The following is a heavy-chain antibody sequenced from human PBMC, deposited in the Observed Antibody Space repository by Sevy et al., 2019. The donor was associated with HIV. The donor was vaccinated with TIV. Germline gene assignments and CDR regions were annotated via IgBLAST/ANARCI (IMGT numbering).Heavy chain of an antibody. CDR3: VRDDRDGYFEY. J-gene: IGHJ4*02. CDR2: INPDSGGP. V-gene: IGHV1-2*02. CDR1: GYTFTGYY. Sequence: ASVKVSCKASGYTFTGYYMHWMRQAPGQGLEWMGWINPDSGGPTYAPKFQGRVTLTRETSISTAYMDLSRLKSDDTAGYYCVRDDRDGYFEYWGQGTLVTVSS.